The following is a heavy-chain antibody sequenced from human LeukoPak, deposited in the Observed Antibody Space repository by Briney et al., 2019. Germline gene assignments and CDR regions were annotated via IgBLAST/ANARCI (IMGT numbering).Heavy chain of an antibody. D-gene: IGHD6-13*01. CDR3: ARKPIVGSAWYYFDY. V-gene: IGHV4-39*07. Sequence: SETLSLTCTVSGGSVNSGSYYWCWIRQAPGEGLEWIGNIYYSGSAYYTPSLESRVTMSVDTSKNQFSLKLSSVTAADTAVYYCARKPIVGSAWYYFDYWGQGTLVTVSS. CDR1: GGSVNSGSYY. J-gene: IGHJ4*02. CDR2: IYYSGSA.